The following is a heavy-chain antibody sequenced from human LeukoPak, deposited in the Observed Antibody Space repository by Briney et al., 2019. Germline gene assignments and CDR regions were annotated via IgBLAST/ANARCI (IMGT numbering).Heavy chain of an antibody. V-gene: IGHV5-10-1*01. D-gene: IGHD2-2*01. CDR2: IDPSDSYT. Sequence: HGESLKISCKGSGYSFTSNWISWVRQMPGKGLEWMGRIDPSDSYTNYSPSFQGHVTISADKSTSTAYLQWSSLKASDTAMYYCARRGYCATTTCYRLFDYWGQGTLVTVSS. J-gene: IGHJ4*02. CDR1: GYSFTSNW. CDR3: ARRGYCATTTCYRLFDY.